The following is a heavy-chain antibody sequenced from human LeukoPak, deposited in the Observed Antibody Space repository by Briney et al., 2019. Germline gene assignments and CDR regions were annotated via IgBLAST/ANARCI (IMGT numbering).Heavy chain of an antibody. V-gene: IGHV4-59*08. D-gene: IGHD2-15*01. J-gene: IGHJ4*02. Sequence: SETLSLTCTVSGGSISSYYWSWIRQPPGKGLEWIGYIYYSGSTNYNPSLKSRVTISVDTSKNQFSLKLSSVAAADTAVYYCARQSGYCSGGSCYFYYFDYWGQGTLVTVSS. CDR2: IYYSGST. CDR1: GGSISSYY. CDR3: ARQSGYCSGGSCYFYYFDY.